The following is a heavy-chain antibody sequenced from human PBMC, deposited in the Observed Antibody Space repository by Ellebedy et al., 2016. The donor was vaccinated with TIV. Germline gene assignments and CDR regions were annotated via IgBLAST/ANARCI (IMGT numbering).Heavy chain of an antibody. CDR1: GGSISSSSYY. V-gene: IGHV4-39*07. J-gene: IGHJ5*02. D-gene: IGHD1-14*01. CDR2: INHSGST. Sequence: GSLRLSXTVSGGSISSSSYYWGWIRQPPGKGLEWIGEINHSGSTNYNPSLKSRVTISVDTSKNQFSLKLTSVIAADTAVYYCARGLPVGWFDPWGQGNLVTVSS. CDR3: ARGLPVGWFDP.